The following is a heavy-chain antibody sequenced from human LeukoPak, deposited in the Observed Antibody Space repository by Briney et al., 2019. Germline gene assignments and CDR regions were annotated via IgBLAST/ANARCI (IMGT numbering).Heavy chain of an antibody. J-gene: IGHJ5*02. V-gene: IGHV1-69*13. D-gene: IGHD3-3*01. CDR2: IIPIFGTA. Sequence: GASVKVSCKASGGTFSSYATSWVRQAPGQGLEWMGGIIPIFGTANYAQKFQGRVTITADESTSTAYMELSSLRSEDTAVYYCARVVQFAGAYYDFWSGYSWFDPWGQGTLVTVSS. CDR3: ARVVQFAGAYYDFWSGYSWFDP. CDR1: GGTFSSYA.